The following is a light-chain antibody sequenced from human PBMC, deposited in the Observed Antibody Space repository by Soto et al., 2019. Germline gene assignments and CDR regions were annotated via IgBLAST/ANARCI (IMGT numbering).Light chain of an antibody. Sequence: EIVLTQSPGTLSLSPGERATLSCRASQTVSSAYFAWYQQKPGQAPRLLMSGPSSRATGVPDRFSGSGSGTDFTLTINRLETEDFGVYYCQQHVTSPYTFGQGTKVEIK. CDR2: GPS. J-gene: IGKJ2*01. CDR1: QTVSSAY. V-gene: IGKV3-20*01. CDR3: QQHVTSPYT.